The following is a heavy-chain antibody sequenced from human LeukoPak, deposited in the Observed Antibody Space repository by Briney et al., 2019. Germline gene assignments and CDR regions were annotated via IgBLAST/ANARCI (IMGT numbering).Heavy chain of an antibody. D-gene: IGHD6-19*01. Sequence: GGSLRLSCAASGFTFSSYSMNWVRQALGKGLEWVGRIKSKTDGGTTDYAAPVKGRFTISRDDSKNTLYLLMNSLKTEDTAVYYCSTESSAYFDCWGQGALVTVSS. V-gene: IGHV3-15*01. CDR3: STESSAYFDC. J-gene: IGHJ4*02. CDR1: GFTFSSYS. CDR2: IKSKTDGGTT.